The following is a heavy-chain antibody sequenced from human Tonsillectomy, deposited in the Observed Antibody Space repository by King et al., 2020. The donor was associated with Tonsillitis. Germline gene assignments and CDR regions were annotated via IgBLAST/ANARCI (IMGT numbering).Heavy chain of an antibody. V-gene: IGHV3-7*03. CDR1: GFTFSRHW. D-gene: IGHD3-22*01. CDR2: IKQDGSEK. CDR3: AKERWDYASGGYFPRVAFDY. Sequence: VQLVESGGGLVQPGGSLRLSCAASGFTFSRHWMSWVRQAPGKGLEWVANIKQDGSEKYYVDSVKGRFTISRDNAKNSLYLQLNSLRAADTAVYYCAKERWDYASGGYFPRVAFDYWGQGALVTVSS. J-gene: IGHJ4*02.